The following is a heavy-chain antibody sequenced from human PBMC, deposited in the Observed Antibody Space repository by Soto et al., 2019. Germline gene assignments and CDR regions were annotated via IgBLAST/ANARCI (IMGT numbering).Heavy chain of an antibody. J-gene: IGHJ5*02. CDR3: ARERPDGSRLDP. V-gene: IGHV4-30-4*01. CDR2: IYYSGST. D-gene: IGHD6-13*01. CDR1: GGSISSGDYY. Sequence: QVQLQESGPGLVKPSQTLSLTCTVSGGSISSGDYYWSCILQPPGKGLEGIGYIYYSGSTYYNPSLKSRVTISVDTSKNQFSLKLSSVTAADTAVYYCARERPDGSRLDPWGQGTLVTVSS.